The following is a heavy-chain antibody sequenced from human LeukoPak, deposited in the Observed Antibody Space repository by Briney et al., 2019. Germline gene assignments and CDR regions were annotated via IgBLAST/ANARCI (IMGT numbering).Heavy chain of an antibody. Sequence: SETLSLTCTVSGGSISSSSYYWGWIRQPPGKGLEWIGSIYYSGSTYYNPSLKSRVTISVDTSKNQFSLKLSSVTAADTAVYYCARDVGQSSWHFDYWGQGTLVTVSS. CDR3: ARDVGQSSWHFDY. D-gene: IGHD6-13*01. V-gene: IGHV4-39*07. CDR1: GGSISSSSYY. J-gene: IGHJ4*02. CDR2: IYYSGST.